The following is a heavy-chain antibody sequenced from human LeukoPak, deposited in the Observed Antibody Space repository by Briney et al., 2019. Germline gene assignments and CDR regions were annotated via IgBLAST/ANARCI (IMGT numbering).Heavy chain of an antibody. CDR3: ARDQRRYDILTDYSQLYYYYGMDV. CDR2: IYYSGST. Sequence: PSETLSLTCAVSGGSISSGAYYWSWIRQPPGKGLEWIGYIYYSGSTYYNPSLKSRVTISVDTSKNQFSLKLSSVTAADTAVYYCARDQRRYDILTDYSQLYYYYGMDVWGQGTTVTVSS. CDR1: GGSISSGAYY. V-gene: IGHV4-30-2*05. D-gene: IGHD3-9*01. J-gene: IGHJ6*02.